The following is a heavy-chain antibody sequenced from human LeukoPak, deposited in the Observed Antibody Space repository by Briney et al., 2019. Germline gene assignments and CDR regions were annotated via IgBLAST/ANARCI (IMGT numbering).Heavy chain of an antibody. CDR1: GGSISSYY. D-gene: IGHD6-19*01. J-gene: IGHJ5*02. CDR3: ARGWGSGWSRLDNWFDP. CDR2: IYTSGST. Sequence: ASETLSLTCTVSGGSISSYYWSWIRQPAGKGLEWIGRIYTSGSTNYNPSLKSRVTMSVDTSKNQFSLKLSSVTAADTAVYYCARGWGSGWSRLDNWFDPWGQGTLVTVSS. V-gene: IGHV4-4*07.